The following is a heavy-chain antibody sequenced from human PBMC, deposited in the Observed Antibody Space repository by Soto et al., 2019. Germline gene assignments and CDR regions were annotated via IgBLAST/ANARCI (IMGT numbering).Heavy chain of an antibody. Sequence: PSQTLSLTCAISGDSVSSNSVVWNWIRQSPSGGLEWLGRTYYRSKWYSEYAISVQSRITVNADTSKNQVSLQLDSVTPDDTAVYYCATAKLLLPWLFDYSGQATLVTVSS. CDR3: ATAKLLLPWLFDY. J-gene: IGHJ4*02. V-gene: IGHV6-1*01. CDR2: TYYRSKWYS. CDR1: GDSVSSNSVV. D-gene: IGHD2-15*01.